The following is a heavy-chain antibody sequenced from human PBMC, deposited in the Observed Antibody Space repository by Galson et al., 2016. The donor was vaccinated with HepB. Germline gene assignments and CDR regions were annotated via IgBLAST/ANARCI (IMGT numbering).Heavy chain of an antibody. D-gene: IGHD1-26*01. J-gene: IGHJ4*02. Sequence: EPLSLTCAVSGDSISNHYWWAWIRQSPEKGLEWIGEIYQTGTAHLDPSFTSRATMSVDKSKNQISLRLASVTAADTAVYYCARGTLGTTASMSFDYWGQGTLVSVSS. CDR2: IYQTGTA. V-gene: IGHV4-4*02. CDR3: ARGTLGTTASMSFDY. CDR1: GDSISNHYW.